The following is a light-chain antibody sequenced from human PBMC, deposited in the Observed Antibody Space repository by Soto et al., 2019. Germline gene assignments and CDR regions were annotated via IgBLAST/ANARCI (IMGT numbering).Light chain of an antibody. CDR1: QSISTN. Sequence: EIVMTQSPATLSVSPGERASLSCRASQSISTNLAWYQQKPGQAPRLFIYGASTRATGIPARFSGSGSGTEFTLTISSPQSEDFAVYYCQQYDKGPLTCGPGTKVDIE. V-gene: IGKV3-15*01. CDR2: GAS. J-gene: IGKJ3*01. CDR3: QQYDKGPLT.